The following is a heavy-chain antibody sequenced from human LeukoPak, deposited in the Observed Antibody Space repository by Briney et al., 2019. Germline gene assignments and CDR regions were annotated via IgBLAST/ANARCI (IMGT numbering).Heavy chain of an antibody. CDR3: AKGDVDSPMNFYH. Sequence: PGGSLRLSCAASGFIFDDFTIHWVRQVPGKGLEWVSLINWDGGSTYYADSVKGRFTISRDNSKNSLYLQRDSLTTEDTAFYYCAKGDVDSPMNFYHWGQGALVTVSS. J-gene: IGHJ4*02. D-gene: IGHD5-12*01. CDR1: GFIFDDFT. CDR2: INWDGGST. V-gene: IGHV3-43*01.